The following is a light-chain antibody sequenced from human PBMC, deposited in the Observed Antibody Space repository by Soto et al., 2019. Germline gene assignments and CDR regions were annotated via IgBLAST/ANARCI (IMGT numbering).Light chain of an antibody. J-gene: IGKJ4*01. CDR1: QSVTNN. Sequence: ENVMTQSPATLSVSPGETATLSCRASQSVTNNYLAWYQQKPGLAPRLLIHDVSTRATGIPARFSGSGSGTEFTLTISSLQSEDFAVYYCQQYDDWPLTFGGGTKVDIK. CDR2: DVS. CDR3: QQYDDWPLT. V-gene: IGKV3D-15*01.